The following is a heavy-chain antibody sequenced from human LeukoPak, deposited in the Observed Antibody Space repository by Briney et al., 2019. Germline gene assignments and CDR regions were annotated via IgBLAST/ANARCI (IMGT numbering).Heavy chain of an antibody. CDR1: GFTFDDYA. Sequence: GGSLRLSCAASGFTFDDYAMHWIRQAPGKGLEWVSLISWDGGSTYYADSVKGRFTISRDNSKNSLYLQMNSLRAEDTALYYCARDVALNYGDPRYYFDYWGQGTLVTVSS. CDR3: ARDVALNYGDPRYYFDY. J-gene: IGHJ4*02. CDR2: ISWDGGST. D-gene: IGHD4-17*01. V-gene: IGHV3-43D*03.